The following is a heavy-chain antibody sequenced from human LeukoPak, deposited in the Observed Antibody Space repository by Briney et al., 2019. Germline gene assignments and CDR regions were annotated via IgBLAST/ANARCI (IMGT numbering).Heavy chain of an antibody. Sequence: SETLSLTCTVSGGSISSGSYYWSWIRQPAGKGLEWIGRIYTSGSTNYNPSLKSRVTISVDTSKNQFSLKLSSVTAADTAVYYCARGLPYYFDYWGQGTLVTVSS. J-gene: IGHJ4*02. V-gene: IGHV4-61*02. CDR3: ARGLPYYFDY. CDR1: GGSISSGSYY. D-gene: IGHD5-18*01. CDR2: IYTSGST.